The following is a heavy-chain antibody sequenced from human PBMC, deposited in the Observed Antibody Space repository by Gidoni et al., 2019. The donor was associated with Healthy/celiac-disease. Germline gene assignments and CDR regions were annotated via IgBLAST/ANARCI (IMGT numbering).Heavy chain of an antibody. J-gene: IGHJ3*02. D-gene: IGHD1-1*01. Sequence: QVQLQESGPGLVKPSETLSLTCTVPGGSISSYYWSWIRQPPGKGLEWIGYIYYSGSTNYNPSLKSRVTISVDTSKNQFSLKLSSVTAAETAVYYCARDGTRGAFDIWGQGTMVTVSS. V-gene: IGHV4-59*01. CDR1: GGSISSYY. CDR3: ARDGTRGAFDI. CDR2: IYYSGST.